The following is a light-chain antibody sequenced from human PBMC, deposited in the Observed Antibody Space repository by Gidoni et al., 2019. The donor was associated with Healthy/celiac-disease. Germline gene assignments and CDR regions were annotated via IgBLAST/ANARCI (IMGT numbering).Light chain of an antibody. V-gene: IGLV1-40*01. J-gene: IGLJ2*01. Sequence: QSVLTPPPPVSGAPGQRVTISCTGSSSNIGAGYAVHWYQQLPGPAPKLLIYGNSNRPSGVPDRFAGSKSGTSASLAITGLQAEDEADYYCQSYDSSLSGSVVFGGGTKLTVL. CDR2: GNS. CDR3: QSYDSSLSGSVV. CDR1: SSNIGAGYA.